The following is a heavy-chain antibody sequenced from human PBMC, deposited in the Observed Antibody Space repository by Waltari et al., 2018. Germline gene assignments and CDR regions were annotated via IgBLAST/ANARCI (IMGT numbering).Heavy chain of an antibody. D-gene: IGHD3-10*01. CDR3: ARWGTGLYGMDV. CDR1: GGSISSHY. Sequence: QVQLQESGPGLVKPSETLSLTCTVSGGSISSHYWSWIRQPPGKGLEWIGYIYYSGSTNYNPSLKSRVTISVDTSKNQFSLKLSSVTAADTAVYYCARWGTGLYGMDVWGQGTTVTVSS. V-gene: IGHV4-59*11. J-gene: IGHJ6*02. CDR2: IYYSGST.